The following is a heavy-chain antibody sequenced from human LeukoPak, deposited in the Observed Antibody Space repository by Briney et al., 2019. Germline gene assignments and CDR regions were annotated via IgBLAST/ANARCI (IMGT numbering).Heavy chain of an antibody. CDR1: GYSISSGYY. CDR3: ARHGPYYYDSSGVDY. CDR2: IYHSGST. Sequence: SETLSPTCTVSGYSISSGYYWGWIRQPPGKGLEWIGSIYHSGSTYYNPSLKSRVTISVDTSKNQFSLKLSSVTAADTAMYYCARHGPYYYDSSGVDYWGQGTLVTVSS. D-gene: IGHD3-22*01. J-gene: IGHJ4*02. V-gene: IGHV4-38-2*02.